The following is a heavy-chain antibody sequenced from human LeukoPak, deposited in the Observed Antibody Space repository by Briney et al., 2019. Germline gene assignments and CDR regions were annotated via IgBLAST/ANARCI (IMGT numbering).Heavy chain of an antibody. CDR1: GDTLNTFA. Sequence: ASVKVSCKVSGDTLNTFAIAWVRQAPGQGLEWMGIINPSGDDTRYAQRFQGRVTMTRDTSTSTAYMELSSLRSEDTAVYYCVRGHYGSGSYSPFDYWGQGTLVTVSS. D-gene: IGHD3-10*01. CDR3: VRGHYGSGSYSPFDY. J-gene: IGHJ4*02. V-gene: IGHV1-46*02. CDR2: INPSGDDT.